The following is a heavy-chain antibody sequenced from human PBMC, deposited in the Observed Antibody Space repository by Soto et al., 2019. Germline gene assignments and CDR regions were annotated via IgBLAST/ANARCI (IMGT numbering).Heavy chain of an antibody. CDR2: VSYSDSS. V-gene: IGHV4-59*01. Sequence: SETLSLTCTVSGGSMNNFYWSWIRQPPGKGLEWIGYVSYSDSSNYNPSLKSRVTISVDTSKNQFSLKLTSLTAADTAAYYCAREGCYYESSALHRTHYFDYWGQGALVTVSS. CDR1: GGSMNNFY. D-gene: IGHD3-22*01. CDR3: AREGCYYESSALHRTHYFDY. J-gene: IGHJ4*02.